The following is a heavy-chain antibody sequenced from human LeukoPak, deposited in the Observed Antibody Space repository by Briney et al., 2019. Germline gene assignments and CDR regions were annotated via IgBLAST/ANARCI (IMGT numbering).Heavy chain of an antibody. Sequence: SETLSLTCTVSGGSITSYYWSWFRQPPGKGLEFIGYIFYTGSTNYNPSLKSRVTISVDTSKNQFSLKLSSVTAADTAVYYCARDSVYSGSSLDYWGQGALVTVSS. CDR3: ARDSVYSGSSLDY. CDR2: IFYTGST. J-gene: IGHJ4*02. V-gene: IGHV4-59*01. D-gene: IGHD1-26*01. CDR1: GGSITSYY.